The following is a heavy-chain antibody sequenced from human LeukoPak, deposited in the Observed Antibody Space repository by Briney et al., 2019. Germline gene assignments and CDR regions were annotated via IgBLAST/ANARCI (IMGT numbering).Heavy chain of an antibody. J-gene: IGHJ3*02. CDR1: GFTFSSNY. CDR2: IYSGGST. CDR3: ARGIRRLVRSAFDI. D-gene: IGHD6-19*01. Sequence: PGGSLRLSCAASGFTFSSNYMSWVRQAPGKGLEWVSVIYSGGSTYYADSVKGRFTISRDNSKNTLYLQMNSLRAEDTAVYYCARGIRRLVRSAFDIWGQGTMVTVSS. V-gene: IGHV3-53*01.